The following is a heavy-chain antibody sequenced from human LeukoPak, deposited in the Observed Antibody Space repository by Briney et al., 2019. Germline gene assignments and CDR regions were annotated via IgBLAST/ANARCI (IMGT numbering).Heavy chain of an antibody. Sequence: ASVKVSCKASGGTFSSYAISWVRQAPGQGLEWMGGIIPIFGTANYAQKFQGRVTITADESTSTAYMELSSLRSEYTAVYYRARGQYSSSAYYYYYYMDVWGKGTTVTVSS. V-gene: IGHV1-69*13. CDR2: IIPIFGTA. D-gene: IGHD6-6*01. CDR1: GGTFSSYA. CDR3: ARGQYSSSAYYYYYYMDV. J-gene: IGHJ6*03.